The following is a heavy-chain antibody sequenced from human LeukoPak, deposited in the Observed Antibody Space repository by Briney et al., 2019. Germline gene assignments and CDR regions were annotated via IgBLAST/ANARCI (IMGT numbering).Heavy chain of an antibody. V-gene: IGHV3-48*02. CDR1: GFPFSTYS. D-gene: IGHD4-17*01. CDR2: ISSRSDTI. CDR3: ARDYGEHGEYFAY. Sequence: PGGSLRLSCAASGFPFSTYSMNWVRQAPGKGLEWISYISSRSDTIKYADSVKGRFTISRDNAKNSLYLQMNSLRDDDTAVYYCARDYGEHGEYFAYWGQGTLVTVSS. J-gene: IGHJ4*02.